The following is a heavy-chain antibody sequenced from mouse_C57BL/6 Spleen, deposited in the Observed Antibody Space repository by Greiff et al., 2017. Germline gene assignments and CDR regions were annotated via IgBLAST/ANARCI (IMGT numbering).Heavy chain of an antibody. D-gene: IGHD1-1*01. CDR2: ISSGSSTI. CDR3: ARDYGSGYWYFDV. J-gene: IGHJ1*03. CDR1: GFTFSDYG. Sequence: EVQRVESGGGLVKPGGSLKLSCAASGFTFSDYGLHWVRQAPEKGLEWVAYISSGSSTIYYADTVKSRFTISRDNAKNTLFLQMTSLRSEDTAMYYCARDYGSGYWYFDVWGTGTTVTVSS. V-gene: IGHV5-17*01.